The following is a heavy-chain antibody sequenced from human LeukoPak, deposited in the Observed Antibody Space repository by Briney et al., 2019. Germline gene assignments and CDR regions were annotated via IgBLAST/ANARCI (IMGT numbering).Heavy chain of an antibody. V-gene: IGHV1-18*01. J-gene: IGHJ3*02. CDR3: ARMMTPRLYYDSSGYYYGAFDI. Sequence: ASVKVSCKASSYTFTSYGISWVRQAPGQGLEWMGWISAYNGNTNYAQKLQGRVTMTTDTSTSTAYMELRSLRSDDTAMYYCARMMTPRLYYDSSGYYYGAFDIWGQGTVVTVSS. D-gene: IGHD3-22*01. CDR2: ISAYNGNT. CDR1: SYTFTSYG.